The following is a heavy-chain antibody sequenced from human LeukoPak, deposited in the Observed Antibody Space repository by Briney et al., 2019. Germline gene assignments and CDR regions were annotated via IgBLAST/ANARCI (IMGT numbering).Heavy chain of an antibody. J-gene: IGHJ4*02. CDR3: TPKVRYYYDSSGYIDY. CDR2: IKSKSDGGTT. Sequence: GGSLRLSCAASGFTVSNAWMSWVRQAPGKGLEWVGRIKSKSDGGTTDYAAPVKGRFTISRDDSKNTLYLQMNSLKTEDTAVYYCTPKVRYYYDSSGYIDYWGQGTLVTVSS. V-gene: IGHV3-15*01. CDR1: GFTVSNAW. D-gene: IGHD3-22*01.